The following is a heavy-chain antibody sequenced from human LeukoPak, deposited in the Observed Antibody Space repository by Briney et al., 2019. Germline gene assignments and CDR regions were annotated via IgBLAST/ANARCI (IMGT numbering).Heavy chain of an antibody. CDR3: AGAPYYDFVWEDY. CDR2: IIPILGIA. Sequence: SVKVSCKASGGTFSSYAISWVRQAPGQGLEWMGRIIPILGIANYAQKFQCRVTITADKSTSTAYMELSSRRSEDTAVYYCAGAPYYDFVWEDYWGQGTLVTVSS. J-gene: IGHJ4*02. D-gene: IGHD3-16*01. V-gene: IGHV1-69*04. CDR1: GGTFSSYA.